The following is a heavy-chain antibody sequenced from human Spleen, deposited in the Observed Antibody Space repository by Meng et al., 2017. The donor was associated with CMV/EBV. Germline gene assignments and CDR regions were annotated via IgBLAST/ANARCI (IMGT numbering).Heavy chain of an antibody. V-gene: IGHV3-30*04. D-gene: IGHD6-19*01. CDR1: GFAFSTYA. CDR3: ARDLFLRVAGTLDY. J-gene: IGHJ4*02. CDR2: ISYDGSNK. Sequence: GESLKISCAASGFAFSTYAMSWVRQAPGKGLEWVAVISYDGSNKYYADSVKGRFTISRDNSKNTLYLQMNSLRAEDTAVYYCARDLFLRVAGTLDYWGQGTLVTVSS.